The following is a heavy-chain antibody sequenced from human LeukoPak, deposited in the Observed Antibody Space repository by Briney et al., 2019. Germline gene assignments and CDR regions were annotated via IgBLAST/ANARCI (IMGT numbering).Heavy chain of an antibody. J-gene: IGHJ5*02. Sequence: WESLKISCKGSVYSFTTYCIGWVRQMPRKGLGWMGIIYPVDSVTRYSPSFQGQVTISADKSISTAYLQWSSLKASDTAMYYCARSYDILTGYYRDNWFDPWGQGTLVTVSS. CDR2: IYPVDSVT. V-gene: IGHV5-51*01. CDR3: ARSYDILTGYYRDNWFDP. D-gene: IGHD3-9*01. CDR1: VYSFTTYC.